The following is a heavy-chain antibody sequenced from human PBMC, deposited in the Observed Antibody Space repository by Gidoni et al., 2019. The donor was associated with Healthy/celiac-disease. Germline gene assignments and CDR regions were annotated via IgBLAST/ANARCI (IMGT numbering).Heavy chain of an antibody. V-gene: IGHV3-7*03. Sequence: EVQLVESGGGLVQPGGSLRLSCAASGFTFSSYWMSWVRQAPGKGLEWVANIKQDGSEKYYVDSVKGRFTISRDNAKNSLYLQMNSLRAEDTAVYYCARATGYYTVSFDYWGQGTLVTVSS. J-gene: IGHJ4*02. CDR1: GFTFSSYW. CDR2: IKQDGSEK. D-gene: IGHD3-9*01. CDR3: ARATGYYTVSFDY.